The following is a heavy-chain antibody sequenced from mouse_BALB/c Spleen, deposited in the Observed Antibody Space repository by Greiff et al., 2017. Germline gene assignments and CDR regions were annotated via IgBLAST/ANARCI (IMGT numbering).Heavy chain of an antibody. J-gene: IGHJ4*01. V-gene: IGHV1-4*02. Sequence: VQLQQSAAELARPGASVKMSCKASGYTFTSYTMHWVKQRPGQGLEWIGYINPSSGYTEYNQKFKDKTTLTADKSSSTAYMQLSSLTSEDSAVYYCARVPHYGDYAMDYWGQGTSVTVSS. CDR1: GYTFTSYT. CDR2: INPSSGYT. CDR3: ARVPHYGDYAMDY. D-gene: IGHD1-1*01.